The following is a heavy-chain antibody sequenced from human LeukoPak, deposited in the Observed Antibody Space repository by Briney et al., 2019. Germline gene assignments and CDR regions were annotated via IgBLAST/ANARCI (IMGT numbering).Heavy chain of an antibody. J-gene: IGHJ4*02. CDR3: ARGLSFYSSTSEREFDY. CDR1: GGSFSGYY. CDR2: INHSGST. Sequence: SETLSLTCAVYGGSFSGYYWSWIRQPPGKGLEWIGEINHSGSTNYNPSLKSRVTISVDTSKNQFSLKLSSVTAADTAVYYCARGLSFYSSTSEREFDYWGQGTLVTVSS. D-gene: IGHD2-2*01. V-gene: IGHV4-34*01.